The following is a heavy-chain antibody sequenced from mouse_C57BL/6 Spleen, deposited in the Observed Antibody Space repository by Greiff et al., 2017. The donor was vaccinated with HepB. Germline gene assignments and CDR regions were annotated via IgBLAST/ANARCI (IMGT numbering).Heavy chain of an antibody. V-gene: IGHV1-80*01. CDR1: GYAFSSYW. Sequence: QVQLKESGAELVKPGASVKISCKASGYAFSSYWMNWVKQRPGKGLEWIGQIYPGDGDTNYNGKFKGKATLTADKSSSTAYMQLSSRTSEDSAVYFCASYGYEGAGLAYWGQGTLVTVSA. CDR2: IYPGDGDT. CDR3: ASYGYEGAGLAY. J-gene: IGHJ3*01. D-gene: IGHD2-2*01.